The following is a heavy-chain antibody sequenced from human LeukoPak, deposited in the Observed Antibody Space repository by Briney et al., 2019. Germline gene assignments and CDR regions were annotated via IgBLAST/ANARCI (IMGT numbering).Heavy chain of an antibody. CDR3: ARALNPLPGTYYFDY. V-gene: IGHV4-4*07. Sequence: SETLSLTCSVSGASINRHYWTWIRQPAGKGLEWIGRIYISGSTNYSPSLKSRVTMSVDTSNNHFSLNLISVTAAHTSVYYCARALNPLPGTYYFDYWGQGTLVTVSS. J-gene: IGHJ4*02. D-gene: IGHD2-15*01. CDR1: GASINRHY. CDR2: IYISGST.